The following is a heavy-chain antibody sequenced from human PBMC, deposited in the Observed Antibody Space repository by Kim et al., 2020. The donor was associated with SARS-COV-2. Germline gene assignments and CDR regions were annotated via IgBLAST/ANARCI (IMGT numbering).Heavy chain of an antibody. J-gene: IGHJ4*02. V-gene: IGHV4-34*01. CDR2: INHSGST. CDR3: SRGLRSFFDY. D-gene: IGHD3-3*01. Sequence: SETLSLTCAVYGGSFSGYYWSWIRQPPGKGLEWIGEINHSGSTNYNPSLKSRVTISVDTSKNQFSLKLSSVTAADTAVYYCSRGLRSFFDYWGQGTLVTVSS. CDR1: GGSFSGYY.